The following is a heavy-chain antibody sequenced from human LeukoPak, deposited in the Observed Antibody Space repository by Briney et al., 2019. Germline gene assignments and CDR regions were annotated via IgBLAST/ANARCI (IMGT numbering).Heavy chain of an antibody. Sequence: GGSLRLSCAASGFTFRSYWMSWVRQAPGKGLEWVANINQGGSVQYYMDSVKGRFTISRDDAKNSLYVQMNSLRDEDTAVYCARVEYSGSNLEYWGQGTLVTVSS. D-gene: IGHD5-12*01. J-gene: IGHJ4*02. CDR2: INQGGSVQ. CDR3: ARVEYSGSNLEY. CDR1: GFTFRSYW. V-gene: IGHV3-7*01.